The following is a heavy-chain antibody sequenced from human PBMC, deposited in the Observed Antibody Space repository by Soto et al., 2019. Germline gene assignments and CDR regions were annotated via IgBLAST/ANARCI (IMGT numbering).Heavy chain of an antibody. Sequence: PGGSLRLSCTSCGLSFTSYALSWVRQAPGQTLEWLATMSGRGNRTYYADPVKGRLTLSRDSSKNTLSLLMSSLRAEYTAVYYCARAQYYGDSTGYSTRFDYWGRRTLVTVSS. V-gene: IGHV3-23*01. CDR3: ARAQYYGDSTGYSTRFDY. CDR2: MSGRGNRT. J-gene: IGHJ4*02. CDR1: GLSFTSYA. D-gene: IGHD3-22*01.